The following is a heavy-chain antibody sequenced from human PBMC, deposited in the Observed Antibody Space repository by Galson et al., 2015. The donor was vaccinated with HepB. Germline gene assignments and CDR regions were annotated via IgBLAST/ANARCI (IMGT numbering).Heavy chain of an antibody. J-gene: IGHJ5*02. CDR2: INAANGNT. CDR1: GYIFTDYA. CDR3: AREEIGYCGTTRCYRRLDP. D-gene: IGHD2-2*03. V-gene: IGHV1-3*01. Sequence: SVKVSCKASGYIFTDYAMHWVRQAPGQGLEWMGWINAANGNTKYSQKFQGRVTLTRDTSASTAYMELSSLRSEDTAVYYCAREEIGYCGTTRCYRRLDPWGQGTLVTVSS.